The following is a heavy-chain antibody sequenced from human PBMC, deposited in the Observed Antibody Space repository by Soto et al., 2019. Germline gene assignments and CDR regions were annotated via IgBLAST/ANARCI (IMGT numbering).Heavy chain of an antibody. CDR1: GFTFSSYW. CDR3: AKGQPIVLRYDY. D-gene: IGHD3-9*01. J-gene: IGHJ4*02. Sequence: GGSLRLSCAASGFTFSSYWMHWVRQAPGKGLVWVSAISGSGGSTYYADSVKGRFTISRDNSKNTLYLQMNSLRAEDTAVYYCAKGQPIVLRYDYWGQGTLVTVSS. CDR2: ISGSGGST. V-gene: IGHV3-23*01.